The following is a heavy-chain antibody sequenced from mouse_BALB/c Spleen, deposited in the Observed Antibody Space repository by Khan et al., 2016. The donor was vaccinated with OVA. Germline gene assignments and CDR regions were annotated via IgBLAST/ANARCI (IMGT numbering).Heavy chain of an antibody. Sequence: EVQLVESGPGLVKPSQSLSFTCTVTGYSITSGYGWNWIRQFPGNKLEWMGYISYSGSTNYNPSLKSRISITRDTSKNQFFLQLNSVTTEDTATYYCARTARIKYWGQGTTLTVSS. CDR1: GYSITSGYG. D-gene: IGHD1-2*01. CDR3: ARTARIKY. J-gene: IGHJ2*01. CDR2: ISYSGST. V-gene: IGHV3-2*02.